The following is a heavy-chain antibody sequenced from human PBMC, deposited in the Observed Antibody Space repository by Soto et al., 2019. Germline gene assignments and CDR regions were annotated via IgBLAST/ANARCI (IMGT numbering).Heavy chain of an antibody. Sequence: EVQLVESGGGLVQPGGSLRLSCAVSAFTVSDSYLGWVRQAPGRGLEWVSIIYSGGSTSYADSVKGRFTISRDNSKNTLYLQMNSLRAEDTAVYYCAAYGSGSYYRAFDYWGQGTLVTVSS. V-gene: IGHV3-66*01. J-gene: IGHJ4*02. CDR3: AAYGSGSYYRAFDY. CDR2: IYSGGST. D-gene: IGHD3-10*01. CDR1: AFTVSDSY.